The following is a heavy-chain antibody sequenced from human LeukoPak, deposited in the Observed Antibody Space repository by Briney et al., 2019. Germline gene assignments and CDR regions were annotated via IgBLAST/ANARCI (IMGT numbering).Heavy chain of an antibody. Sequence: EASVKVSCKVSGYTLTELSMHXVRQAPGKXLXWMGGFDPEDGETIYAQKFQGRVTMTEDTSTXTAYMELSSLRSEDTAVYYCATKVGATHDDAFDIWGQGTMVTVSS. D-gene: IGHD1-26*01. CDR3: ATKVGATHDDAFDI. CDR1: GYTLTELS. CDR2: FDPEDGET. J-gene: IGHJ3*02. V-gene: IGHV1-24*01.